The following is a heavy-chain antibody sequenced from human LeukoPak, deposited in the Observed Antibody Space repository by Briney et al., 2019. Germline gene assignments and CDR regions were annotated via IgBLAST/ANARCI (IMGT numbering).Heavy chain of an antibody. Sequence: PSETLSPTCTVSGYSISSGYYWGWIRQPPGKGLEWIGGIYHSGSTNYNPSLKSRVTISVDTSKNQFSLKLSSVTAADTAVYYCARFIWSYDSSGYWPDAFDIWGQGTMVTVSS. J-gene: IGHJ3*02. V-gene: IGHV4-38-2*02. CDR2: IYHSGST. CDR1: GYSISSGYY. CDR3: ARFIWSYDSSGYWPDAFDI. D-gene: IGHD3-22*01.